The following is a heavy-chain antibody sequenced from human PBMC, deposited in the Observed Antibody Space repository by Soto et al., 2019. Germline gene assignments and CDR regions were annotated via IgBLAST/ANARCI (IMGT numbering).Heavy chain of an antibody. D-gene: IGHD3-16*01. CDR1: GFTFSTFA. J-gene: IGHJ4*02. V-gene: IGHV3-30-3*01. CDR2: ISYDGSNK. Sequence: QMQLVESGGGVVQPGRSLRLSCAASGFTFSTFAMNWVRQAPGKGLEWVSVISYDGSNKYYVDSVKGRFTISRDNSKNTLYLQMNSLRTEDTAVYYCASWGSMPGDYWGQGTLVTVSS. CDR3: ASWGSMPGDY.